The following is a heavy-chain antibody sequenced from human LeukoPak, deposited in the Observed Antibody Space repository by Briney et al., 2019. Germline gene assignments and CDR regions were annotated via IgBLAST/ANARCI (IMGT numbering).Heavy chain of an antibody. D-gene: IGHD3-22*01. CDR2: IIPIFGTA. J-gene: IGHJ4*02. Sequence: SVKVSCKASGGTFSSYAFSWVRQAPGQGLEWMGRIIPIFGTANYAQKFQGRVTITTDESTSTAYMELSSLRSEDTAVYYCASCPQTYYYESYFDYWGQGTLVTVSS. CDR3: ASCPQTYYYESYFDY. V-gene: IGHV1-69*05. CDR1: GGTFSSYA.